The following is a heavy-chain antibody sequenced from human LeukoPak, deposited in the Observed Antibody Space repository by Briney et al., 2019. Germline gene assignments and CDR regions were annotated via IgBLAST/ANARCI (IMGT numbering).Heavy chain of an antibody. CDR1: GGSFSGYY. D-gene: IGHD3-22*01. Sequence: SETLSLTCAVYGGSFSGYYWSWIRQPPGKGLEWIGEINHSGSTNYNPSLKSRVTISVDTSKNQFSLKLSTVTAADTAVYYCAREVGRPTMIVVAYWFDPWGQGTLVTVSS. J-gene: IGHJ5*02. CDR2: INHSGST. V-gene: IGHV4-34*01. CDR3: AREVGRPTMIVVAYWFDP.